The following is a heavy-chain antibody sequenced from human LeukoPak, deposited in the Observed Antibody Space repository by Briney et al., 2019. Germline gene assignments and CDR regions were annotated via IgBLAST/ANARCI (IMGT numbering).Heavy chain of an antibody. CDR3: ARDRHDYVWGSYRSAPYYYGMDV. D-gene: IGHD3-16*02. Sequence: GGSLRLSCAASGFSFSNYAMTWVRQAPGKGLEWVSAISGNSGSTYYADSVKGRFTISRDNSKNTLYLQMNSQRAEDTAVYYCARDRHDYVWGSYRSAPYYYGMDVWGQGTTVTVSS. CDR2: ISGNSGST. V-gene: IGHV3-23*01. J-gene: IGHJ6*02. CDR1: GFSFSNYA.